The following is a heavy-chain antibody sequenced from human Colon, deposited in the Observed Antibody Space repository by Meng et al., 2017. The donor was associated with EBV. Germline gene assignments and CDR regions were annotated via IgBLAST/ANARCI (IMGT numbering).Heavy chain of an antibody. D-gene: IGHD4-17*01. CDR2: IYHSGRT. V-gene: IGHV4-30-4*03. Sequence: QVQLQESGPGLVKPSQTLSLTCTVSGGSISSGDYYWSWIRQPPGKGLEWIGEIYHSGRTNYNPSVKSRVSMSVDKSQNHFSLRLNSVTAADTAVYYCTTLYGVSISWGQGTLVTVAS. CDR1: GGSISSGDYY. J-gene: IGHJ4*02. CDR3: TTLYGVSIS.